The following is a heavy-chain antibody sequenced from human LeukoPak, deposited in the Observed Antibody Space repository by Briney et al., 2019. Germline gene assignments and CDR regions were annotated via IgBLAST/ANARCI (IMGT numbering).Heavy chain of an antibody. CDR2: ITYDGSDK. CDR3: AKDRANAWSSDY. D-gene: IGHD3-10*01. CDR1: GFTFSNYA. Sequence: PGGSLRLSCAASGFTFSNYAMYWVRQAPGKGLEGVAFITYDGSDKYYADSVKGRFTISRDNSKNTLYLQMNSLRAEDTAVYYCAKDRANAWSSDYWGQGTLVTVSS. V-gene: IGHV3-30*02. J-gene: IGHJ4*02.